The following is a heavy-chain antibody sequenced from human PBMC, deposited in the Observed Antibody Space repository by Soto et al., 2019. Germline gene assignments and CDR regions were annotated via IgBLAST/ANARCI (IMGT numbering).Heavy chain of an antibody. J-gene: IGHJ5*02. CDR1: GGSISSGGYY. V-gene: IGHV4-31*03. CDR3: ARATPYVGFGDFFPERGWFDR. D-gene: IGHD3-10*01. Sequence: QVQLQESGPGLVKPSQTLSLTCTVSGGSISSGGYYWSWIRQHLGKGLEWIGYIYYSGSTYYNPSLKSRVTISVVTSEHQLSLKLSSLTAADTDVYYCARATPYVGFGDFFPERGWFDRWGQGTLVTVSS. CDR2: IYYSGST.